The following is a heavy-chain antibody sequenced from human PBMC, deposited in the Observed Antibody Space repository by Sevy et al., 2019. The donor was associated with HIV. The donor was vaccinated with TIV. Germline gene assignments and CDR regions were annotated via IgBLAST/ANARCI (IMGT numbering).Heavy chain of an antibody. V-gene: IGHV1-18*01. J-gene: IGHJ6*02. CDR2: ISAYNGNT. Sequence: ASVKVSCKASGYTFTSYGISWVRQAPGQGLEWMGWISAYNGNTNYAQKLQGTVTMTTDTSTSTAYMELRSLRSDDTAVYYCARDFRLRYFDWSLYYYYGMDVWGQGTTVTVSS. CDR3: ARDFRLRYFDWSLYYYYGMDV. D-gene: IGHD3-9*01. CDR1: GYTFTSYG.